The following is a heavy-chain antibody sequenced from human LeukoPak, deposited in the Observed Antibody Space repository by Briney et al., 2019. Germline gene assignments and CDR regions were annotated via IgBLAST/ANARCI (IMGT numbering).Heavy chain of an antibody. CDR1: GGSISSGGYY. V-gene: IGHV4-30-2*01. CDR3: ARDIVATIPTPYDAFDI. CDR2: IYHSGST. D-gene: IGHD5-12*01. J-gene: IGHJ3*02. Sequence: SETLSLTCTVSGGSISSGGYYWSWIRQPPGKGLEWIGYIYHSGSTYYNPSLKSRITISVDRSKNQFSLKLSSVTAADTAVYYCARDIVATIPTPYDAFDIWGQGTMVTVSS.